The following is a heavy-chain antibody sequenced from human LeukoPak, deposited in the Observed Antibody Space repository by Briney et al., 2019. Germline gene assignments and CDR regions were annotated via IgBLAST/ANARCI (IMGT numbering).Heavy chain of an antibody. J-gene: IGHJ4*02. CDR2: INQDGSGK. V-gene: IGHV3-7*01. D-gene: IGHD1-26*01. CDR3: ARDQIYSSGSKPPFDY. Sequence: GGSLRLSCAAFGFTFGSFWMSWVRQAPGKGLEWVANINQDGSGKYYVDSVKGRFTISRDNAKNSLYLQMNSLRAEDTAVYYCARDQIYSSGSKPPFDYWGRGTLVTVSS. CDR1: GFTFGSFW.